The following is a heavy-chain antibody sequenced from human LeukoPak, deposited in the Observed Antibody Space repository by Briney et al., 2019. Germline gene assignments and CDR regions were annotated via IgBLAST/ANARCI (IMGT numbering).Heavy chain of an antibody. D-gene: IGHD6-13*01. V-gene: IGHV3-7*01. CDR1: GFTFSSYW. CDR3: ARAGAAATNYYYYYMDV. J-gene: IGHJ6*03. Sequence: GGSLRLSCAASGFTFSSYWMSWVRQAPGKGLEWVANIKQDGSEKYYVDSVKGRFTISRDNAKNSLYLQMNSLRAEDTAVYYCARAGAAATNYYYYYMDVWGKGTTVTVSS. CDR2: IKQDGSEK.